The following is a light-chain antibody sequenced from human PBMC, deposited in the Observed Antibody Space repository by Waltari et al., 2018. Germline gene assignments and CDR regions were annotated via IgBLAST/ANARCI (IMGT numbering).Light chain of an antibody. J-gene: IGKJ1*01. Sequence: EIVLTQSPGTLSLSPGERATLSCRASQSVSRTLAWYQQKPGQAPRLLIYGASTRATGIPDRFSGRGSVTDFSLTISRLEPEDFAVYYCQHYVRLPVTFGQGTKVEIK. V-gene: IGKV3-20*01. CDR2: GAS. CDR3: QHYVRLPVT. CDR1: QSVSRT.